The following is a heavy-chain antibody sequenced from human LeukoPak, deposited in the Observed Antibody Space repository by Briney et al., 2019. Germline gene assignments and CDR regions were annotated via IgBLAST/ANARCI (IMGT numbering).Heavy chain of an antibody. J-gene: IGHJ4*02. D-gene: IGHD6-13*01. V-gene: IGHV3-30*04. CDR1: GFTFSSYA. CDR2: ISFDGSNQ. CDR3: ARDPYSSSWYSYFDS. Sequence: GGSLRLSCAASGFTFSSYAMSWVRQAPGKGLEWVALISFDGSNQYYADSVKGRFTISRDNSNNTLYLQMNSLRAEDTAVYYCARDPYSSSWYSYFDSWGQGTLVTVSS.